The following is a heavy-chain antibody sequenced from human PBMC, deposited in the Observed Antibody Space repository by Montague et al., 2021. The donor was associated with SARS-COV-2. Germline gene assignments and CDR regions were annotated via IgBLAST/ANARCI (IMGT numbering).Heavy chain of an antibody. D-gene: IGHD3-22*01. CDR3: ASEVRYYYVSSDPGAFDI. Sequence: SETLSLTCTVSGGSISSYYWSWTRLPPGKGMEWIGYIYYSGSTNNNPSLKSRVTISVDMSKNQFSLKLSSVTAADTAVYYCASEVRYYYVSSDPGAFDIWGQGTMVTVSS. CDR2: IYYSGST. V-gene: IGHV4-59*01. J-gene: IGHJ3*02. CDR1: GGSISSYY.